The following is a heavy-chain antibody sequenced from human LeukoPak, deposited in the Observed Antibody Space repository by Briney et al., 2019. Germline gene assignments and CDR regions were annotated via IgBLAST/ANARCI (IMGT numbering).Heavy chain of an antibody. V-gene: IGHV4-34*01. CDR2: INHSGST. D-gene: IGHD3-3*01. CDR3: ARRAARYDFWSGYPNWFDP. CDR1: SGSFSGYY. J-gene: IGHJ5*02. Sequence: SETLSLTCAVHSGSFSGYYWSWIRQPPGKGLEWIGEINHSGSTNYNPSLKSRVTISVDTSKNQFSLKLSSVTAADTAVYYCARRAARYDFWSGYPNWFDPWGQGTLVTVSS.